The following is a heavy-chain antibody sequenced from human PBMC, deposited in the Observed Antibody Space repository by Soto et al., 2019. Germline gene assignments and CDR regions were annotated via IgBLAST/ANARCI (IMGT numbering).Heavy chain of an antibody. Sequence: SETLSLSCTVSGGSISSGDYYWSWIRQPPGKGLDWIGYIYYSGSTYYNPSLKSRVTISVDTSKNQSSLKLSSVTAADTAVYYCACERGYSGYDTGDYCGQGTLVIGSS. CDR2: IYYSGST. CDR1: GGSISSGDYY. V-gene: IGHV4-30-4*01. J-gene: IGHJ4*02. CDR3: ACERGYSGYDTGDY. D-gene: IGHD5-12*01.